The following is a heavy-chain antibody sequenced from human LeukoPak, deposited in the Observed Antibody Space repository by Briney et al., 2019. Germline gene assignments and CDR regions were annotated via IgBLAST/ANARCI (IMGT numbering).Heavy chain of an antibody. D-gene: IGHD3-10*01. CDR1: GGSISRGVYS. CDR3: ARLPRGRITMVRGVKGAFDI. CDR2: INHSGST. V-gene: IGHV4-34*01. Sequence: PSETLSLTCAVSGGSISRGVYSWSWIRQPPGKGLEWIGEINHSGSTNYNPSLKSRVTISVDTSKNQFSLKLRSVTSADTAVYYCARLPRGRITMVRGVKGAFDIWGQGTMVTVSS. J-gene: IGHJ3*02.